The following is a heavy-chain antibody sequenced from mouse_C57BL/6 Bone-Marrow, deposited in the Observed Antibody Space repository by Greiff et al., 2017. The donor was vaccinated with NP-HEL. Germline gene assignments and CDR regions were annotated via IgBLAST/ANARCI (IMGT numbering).Heavy chain of an antibody. Sequence: EVKLMESGGGLVQPGESLKLSCESNEYEFPSHDMSWVRKTPEKRLELVAAINSDGGSPYYPDTMERRFIISRDNTKKTLYLQMSSLRSEDTALYYCARRKGLTDYWYFEVWGTGTTVTVSS. J-gene: IGHJ1*03. CDR3: ARRKGLTDYWYFEV. CDR2: INSDGGSP. CDR1: EYEFPSHD. V-gene: IGHV5-2*01. D-gene: IGHD4-1*01.